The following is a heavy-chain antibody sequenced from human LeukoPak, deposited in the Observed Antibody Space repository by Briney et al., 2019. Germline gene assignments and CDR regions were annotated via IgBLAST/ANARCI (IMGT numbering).Heavy chain of an antibody. V-gene: IGHV3-7*03. CDR1: GFTFSSYS. Sequence: PGGSLRLSCAASGFTFSSYSMNWVRQAPGKGLEWVANIKQDGSEKYYVDSVKGRFAISRDNAKNTLYLQMSSLRAEDTAVYYCARDPYWMERRSAFDIWGQGTMVTVSS. D-gene: IGHD1-1*01. CDR2: IKQDGSEK. CDR3: ARDPYWMERRSAFDI. J-gene: IGHJ3*02.